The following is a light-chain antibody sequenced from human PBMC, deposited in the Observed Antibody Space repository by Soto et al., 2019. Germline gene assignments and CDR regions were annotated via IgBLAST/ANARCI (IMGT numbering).Light chain of an antibody. V-gene: IGLV1-44*01. CDR1: SSNIGSNT. CDR2: SNN. CDR3: AAWDDSLNAEV. J-gene: IGLJ2*01. Sequence: QSVLTQPPSASGTPGQRVTLSCSGSSSNIGSNTVNWYQQLPGTAPKLLIYSNNQRPSGVPDRFSGSKSGTSASLAISGLHSEDEADYYCAAWDDSLNAEVFGGGTKLTVL.